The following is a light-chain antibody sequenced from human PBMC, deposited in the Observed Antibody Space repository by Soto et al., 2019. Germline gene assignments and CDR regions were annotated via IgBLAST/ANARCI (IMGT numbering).Light chain of an antibody. Sequence: QSVLTQPPSASGAPGQKVTISCSGSSSNIGSNTVNWYHQLPGTAPKLLIYTDNKRPSGVPDRFSGSKSCTSASLAISGLQSEDEADYYCAAWDDSLNGVVFGGGTKLTVL. V-gene: IGLV1-44*01. CDR3: AAWDDSLNGVV. CDR2: TDN. CDR1: SSNIGSNT. J-gene: IGLJ3*02.